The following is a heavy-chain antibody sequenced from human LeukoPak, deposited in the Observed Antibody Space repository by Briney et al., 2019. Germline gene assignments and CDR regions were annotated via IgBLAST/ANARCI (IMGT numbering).Heavy chain of an antibody. Sequence: GGSLRLSCAASGFTFSSYEMNWVRQAPGKGLEWVSYISSSGSTIYYADSVKGRFTISRDNSKNTLYLQMNSLRAEDTAVYYCAKAKDYYDSSGFDYWGQGTLVTVSS. D-gene: IGHD3-22*01. CDR3: AKAKDYYDSSGFDY. J-gene: IGHJ4*02. V-gene: IGHV3-48*03. CDR2: ISSSGSTI. CDR1: GFTFSSYE.